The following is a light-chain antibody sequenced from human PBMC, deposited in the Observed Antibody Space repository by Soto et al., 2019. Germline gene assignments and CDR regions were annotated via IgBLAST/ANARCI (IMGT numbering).Light chain of an antibody. J-gene: IGKJ1*01. Sequence: ESVLTQSPGTLSLSTGEKATLSCRAGQSVSSSYLAWYQQKPGQAPRRLSYGASSRATGIPDRFSGSGSGTDFTLTVSRLEPGDFAVYYCQQFGSSSWTFGQGNKVDIK. V-gene: IGKV3-20*01. CDR3: QQFGSSSWT. CDR2: GAS. CDR1: QSVSSSY.